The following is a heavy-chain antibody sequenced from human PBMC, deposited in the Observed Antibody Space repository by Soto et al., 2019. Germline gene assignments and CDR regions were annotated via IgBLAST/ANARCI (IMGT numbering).Heavy chain of an antibody. CDR1: GFTFSSYW. V-gene: IGHV3-74*01. CDR3: AKFESRTSRNDAFDI. Sequence: GGSLRLSCAASGFTFSSYWMHWVRQAPWKGLVWVSRINSDGSSTSYADSVKGRFTISRDNAKNTLYLQMNSLRAEDTAVYYCAKFESRTSRNDAFDIWGQGTMVTVSS. CDR2: INSDGSST. D-gene: IGHD2-2*01. J-gene: IGHJ3*02.